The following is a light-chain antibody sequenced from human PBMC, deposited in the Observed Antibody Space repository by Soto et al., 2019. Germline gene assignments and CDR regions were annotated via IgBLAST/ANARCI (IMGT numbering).Light chain of an antibody. V-gene: IGKV3-15*01. CDR1: QSVSSN. CDR2: GAS. Sequence: EIVMTQSPATLSASPGERATLSCRASQSVSSNLAWYQQKPGQAPRLRIYGASTRAIGIPARFSGSGSGTEFTLTISSLQSEDFAVYYCQQYNNWPPWTFGQGTNVEVK. J-gene: IGKJ1*01. CDR3: QQYNNWPPWT.